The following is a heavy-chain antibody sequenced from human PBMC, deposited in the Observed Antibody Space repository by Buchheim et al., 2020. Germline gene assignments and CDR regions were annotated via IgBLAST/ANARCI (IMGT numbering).Heavy chain of an antibody. Sequence: EVQLVESGGGLVKPGGSLRLSCAAPGFTFSNYSMNWVRQAPGKGLEWVSSISSGSTYIYYADSVKGRFTISRDTAKNSLYLQMNSLRAEDTAVYYCARVGVEYSSSSGWFDPWGQGTL. CDR1: GFTFSNYS. CDR3: ARVGVEYSSSSGWFDP. CDR2: ISSGSTYI. J-gene: IGHJ5*02. V-gene: IGHV3-21*01. D-gene: IGHD6-6*01.